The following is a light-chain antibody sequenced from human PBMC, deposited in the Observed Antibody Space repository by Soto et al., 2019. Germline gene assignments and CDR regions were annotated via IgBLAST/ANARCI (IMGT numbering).Light chain of an antibody. CDR3: SSYTRSSTLV. J-gene: IGLJ3*02. Sequence: QSALTQPASVSGSPGQSITISCTGSSNDLGGNYVSWLQQHPGKAPKLIIFDVNNRPSGVSNRFSGSQSGNTASLTISGLQAEDEADYYCSSYTRSSTLVFGGGTKLTVL. CDR1: SNDLGGNY. CDR2: DVN. V-gene: IGLV2-14*01.